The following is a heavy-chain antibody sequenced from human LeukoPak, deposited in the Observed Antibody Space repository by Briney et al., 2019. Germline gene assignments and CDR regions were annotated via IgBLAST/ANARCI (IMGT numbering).Heavy chain of an antibody. CDR1: RFTFSDYY. CDR2: ISSGTSYI. V-gene: IGHV3-11*06. J-gene: IGHJ4*02. Sequence: GGSLRLSCAASRFTFSDYYMSWIRQAPGKGLEWIASISSGTSYIYYADSLTGRFTISRDNAQNSLYLQMNSLRVEDTAVYYCARAHYYDSSGYFGDIDYWGQGTLVTVSS. D-gene: IGHD3-22*01. CDR3: ARAHYYDSSGYFGDIDY.